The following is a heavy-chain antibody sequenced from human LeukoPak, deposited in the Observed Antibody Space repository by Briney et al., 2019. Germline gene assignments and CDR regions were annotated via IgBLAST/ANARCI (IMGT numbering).Heavy chain of an antibody. J-gene: IGHJ4*02. CDR3: AKGDTVTNFDY. D-gene: IGHD4-17*01. V-gene: IGHV3-23*01. Sequence: PGGSLRLSCAASGFTFSGYAMSWVRQAPGKGLEWVSAISGSGVSTYYADSVKGRFTISRDNSKNTLYLQMNSLRAEDTAIYYCAKGDTVTNFDYWGQGTLVTVSS. CDR2: ISGSGVST. CDR1: GFTFSGYA.